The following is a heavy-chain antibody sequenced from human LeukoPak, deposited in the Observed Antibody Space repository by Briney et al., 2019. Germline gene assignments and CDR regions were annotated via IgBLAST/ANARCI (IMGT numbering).Heavy chain of an antibody. Sequence: GGSLRLSCAASGFTFSSYAMSWVRQAPGKGLEWVSVISGSGDSTYYADSAKGRFTISRDNSKNTLYLQMNSLRVEDTAVYYCARNWGLDYWGQGTLVTASS. CDR3: ARNWGLDY. CDR1: GFTFSSYA. J-gene: IGHJ4*02. D-gene: IGHD7-27*01. CDR2: ISGSGDST. V-gene: IGHV3-23*01.